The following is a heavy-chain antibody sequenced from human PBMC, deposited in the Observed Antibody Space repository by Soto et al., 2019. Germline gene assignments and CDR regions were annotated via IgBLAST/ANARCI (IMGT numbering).Heavy chain of an antibody. D-gene: IGHD6-13*01. J-gene: IGHJ5*02. CDR3: ARELGYSSSWTENWFDP. Sequence: SETLSLTCTVSGGSISSYYWSWIRQPPGKGLEWIGYIYYSGSTNYNPSLKSRVTISVDTSKNQFSLKLSSVTAADTAVYYCARELGYSSSWTENWFDPRGQGTRVTVSS. CDR2: IYYSGST. CDR1: GGSISSYY. V-gene: IGHV4-59*01.